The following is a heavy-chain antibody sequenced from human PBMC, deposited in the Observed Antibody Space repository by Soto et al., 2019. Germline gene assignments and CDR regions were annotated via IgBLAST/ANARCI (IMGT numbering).Heavy chain of an antibody. D-gene: IGHD3-16*01. CDR1: GFSFSSNW. J-gene: IGHJ4*02. CDR2: IKHDGSEK. Sequence: EVQLVESGGDLVQPGGSLRLSCVVSGFSFSSNWMYWVRQAPGKGLEWVAHIKHDGSEKYYGDSVKGRFAISRDNAKNSLYLQMNSRSVDDTAVYYCARGLYSRGYWGQGTLVTVSS. V-gene: IGHV3-7*03. CDR3: ARGLYSRGY.